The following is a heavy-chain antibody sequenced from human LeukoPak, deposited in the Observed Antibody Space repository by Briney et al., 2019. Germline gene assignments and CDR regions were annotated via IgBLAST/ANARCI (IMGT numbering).Heavy chain of an antibody. CDR3: ARHGRAVMNVWFDP. D-gene: IGHD1-26*01. Sequence: ASVKVSCKASGYTFTSYGISWVRQAPGQGLEWMGWISDYNGNTNYAQKLQGRVTMTTDTSTSTAYMELRSLRADDTAVYYCARHGRAVMNVWFDPWGQGTLVSVSS. V-gene: IGHV1-18*01. CDR1: GYTFTSYG. CDR2: ISDYNGNT. J-gene: IGHJ5*02.